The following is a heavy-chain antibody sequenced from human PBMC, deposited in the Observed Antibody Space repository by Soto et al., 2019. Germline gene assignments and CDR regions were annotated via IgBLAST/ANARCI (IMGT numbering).Heavy chain of an antibody. CDR2: ISYDGSNK. J-gene: IGHJ1*01. V-gene: IGHV3-30-3*01. D-gene: IGHD3-10*01. Sequence: QVQLVESGGGVVQPGMSLRLSWAASGFTFSRYAMHWVRQAPGKGLEWVAVISYDGSNKYYADSVKGRFTISRDNSKNTLYLQMNSLRAEDTAVYYCARDRATPRSEYFQHWGQGTLVTVSS. CDR3: ARDRATPRSEYFQH. CDR1: GFTFSRYA.